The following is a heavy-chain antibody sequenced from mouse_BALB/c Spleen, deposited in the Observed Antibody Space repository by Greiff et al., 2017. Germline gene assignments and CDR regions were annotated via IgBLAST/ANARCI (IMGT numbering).Heavy chain of an antibody. CDR3: ARSGNGYYAMDY. Sequence: DVKLQESGAELVKPGASVKLSCTASGFNIKDTYMHWVKQRPEQGLEWIGRIDPANGNTKYDPKFQGKATITADTSSNTAYLQLSSLTSEDTAVYYCARSGNGYYAMDYWGQGTSVTVSS. J-gene: IGHJ4*01. D-gene: IGHD3-1*01. CDR2: IDPANGNT. CDR1: GFNIKDTY. V-gene: IGHV14-3*02.